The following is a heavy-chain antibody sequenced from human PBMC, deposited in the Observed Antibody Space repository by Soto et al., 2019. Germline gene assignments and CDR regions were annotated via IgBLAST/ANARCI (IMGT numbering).Heavy chain of an antibody. J-gene: IGHJ4*02. CDR3: AKEERLDTAMVMYDY. D-gene: IGHD5-18*01. CDR2: ISSSSSYI. V-gene: IGHV3-21*04. Sequence: GSLRLSCAASGFTFSSYSMNWVRQAPGKGLEWVSSISSSSSYIYYADSVKGRFTISRDNAKNSLYLQMNSLRAEDTAVYYCAKEERLDTAMVMYDYWGQGTLVTVSS. CDR1: GFTFSSYS.